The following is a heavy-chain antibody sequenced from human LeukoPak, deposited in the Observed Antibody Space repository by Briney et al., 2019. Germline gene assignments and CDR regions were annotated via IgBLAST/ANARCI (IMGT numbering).Heavy chain of an antibody. V-gene: IGHV6-1*01. J-gene: IGHJ6*02. Sequence: SQTLSLTCAISGDSVSSISVAWNWIRQFPSRGLEWLGRTYYRSKWYYEYAVSVKSRINISPDTSKNQFSLQLTSVTPEDTAVYYCSLARSEYHYGMDVWGQGTTVTVSS. CDR2: TYYRSKWYY. CDR1: GDSVSSISVA. CDR3: SLARSEYHYGMDV.